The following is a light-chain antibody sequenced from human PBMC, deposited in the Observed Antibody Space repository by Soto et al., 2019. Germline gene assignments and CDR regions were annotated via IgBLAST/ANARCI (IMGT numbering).Light chain of an antibody. J-gene: IGKJ1*01. V-gene: IGKV1-5*03. Sequence: DIQMTQSPSTLSASVGDRVTITCRASQSISSWWAWYKQKPGKVPKLLIYKASSLEIGVPSRFSGSGSGTEFTLTISSLQPYDVATYFCQHYNSYPVPFGQGTKVEI. CDR2: KAS. CDR1: QSISSW. CDR3: QHYNSYPVP.